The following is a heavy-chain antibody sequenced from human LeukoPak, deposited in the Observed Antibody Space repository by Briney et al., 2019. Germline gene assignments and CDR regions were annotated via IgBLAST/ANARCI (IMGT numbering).Heavy chain of an antibody. CDR1: GYSFTTYR. D-gene: IGHD5-18*01. V-gene: IGHV5-51*01. CDR3: ARQNNYGYCDY. J-gene: IGHJ4*02. CDR2: IYPGDSDT. Sequence: GESLQISCKGSGYSFTTYRIVWVRQMPGKGLEWMGIIYPGDSDTTYSPSFQGQVTISVDQSVSTAYLQWSSLKASDTAIYYCARQNNYGYCDYWGQGTLVTVSS.